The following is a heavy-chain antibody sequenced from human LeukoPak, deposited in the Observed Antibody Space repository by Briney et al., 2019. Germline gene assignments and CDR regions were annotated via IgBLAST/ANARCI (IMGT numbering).Heavy chain of an antibody. V-gene: IGHV3-30*18. CDR2: ISYDGSNK. D-gene: IGHD2-8*01. Sequence: GRSLRLSCAASGFTLSSYGMHWVRPAPGKGLEWVAVISYDGSNKYYADSVKGRFTISRDNSKNTLYLQMNSLRAEDTAVYYCAKGEYCTNGVCYLYYFDYWGQGTLVTVSS. J-gene: IGHJ4*02. CDR3: AKGEYCTNGVCYLYYFDY. CDR1: GFTLSSYG.